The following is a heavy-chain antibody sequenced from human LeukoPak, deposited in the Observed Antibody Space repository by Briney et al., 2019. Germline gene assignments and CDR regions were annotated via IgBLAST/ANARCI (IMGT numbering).Heavy chain of an antibody. CDR1: GFTFSSYW. D-gene: IGHD2-2*01. CDR2: IKQDGSEI. Sequence: PGGSLRLSCAASGFTFSSYWMSWVRQAPGKGLEWVANIKQDGSEINYVASVEGRFTVSRDNAKNSLFLQMNSLRAEDTAVYYCVTEVGTPAIRSAFDIWGQGTMVTVSS. J-gene: IGHJ3*02. V-gene: IGHV3-7*01. CDR3: VTEVGTPAIRSAFDI.